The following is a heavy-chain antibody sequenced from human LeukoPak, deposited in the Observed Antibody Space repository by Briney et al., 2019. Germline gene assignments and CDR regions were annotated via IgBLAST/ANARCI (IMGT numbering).Heavy chain of an antibody. CDR1: GASTSDYY. J-gene: IGHJ4*01. Sequence: SETLSLTCTIFGASTSDYYWSWVRQPPGKGLEWIGYIHHTGSFDYNPSLNSRATISLDTSKNQFSLKLTSVTAADTAVYYCTRGHSALDCWGHGPLVTVSS. CDR2: IHHTGSF. V-gene: IGHV4-59*01. CDR3: TRGHSALDC. D-gene: IGHD3-10*01.